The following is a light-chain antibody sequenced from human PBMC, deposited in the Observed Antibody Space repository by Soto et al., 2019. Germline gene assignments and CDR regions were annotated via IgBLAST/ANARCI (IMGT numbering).Light chain of an antibody. CDR2: LGS. J-gene: IGKJ1*01. V-gene: IGKV2-28*01. Sequence: DIVMTQSPLSLPVTPGEPASISCRSSQSLLHSNGYNYLDWYLQKPGQSPQLLIYLGSNRASGVPDRFSCSGSGTDFTLRISRVEAEDVGVYYCMQALHTPRTFGQGTKLEIK. CDR1: QSLLHSNGYNY. CDR3: MQALHTPRT.